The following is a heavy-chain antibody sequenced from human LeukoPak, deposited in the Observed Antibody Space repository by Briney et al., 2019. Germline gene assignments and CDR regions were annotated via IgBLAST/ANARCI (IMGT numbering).Heavy chain of an antibody. D-gene: IGHD6-19*01. CDR1: GGSISSSSYY. V-gene: IGHV4-39*01. J-gene: IGHJ2*01. Sequence: PSETLSLTCTVSGGSISSSSYYWGWIRQPPGKGLEWIGSIYYSGSTYYSPSLKSRVTISVDTSKNQFSLKLSSVTAADTAVYYCARTGYSGGWYWYFDLWGRGTLVTVSS. CDR2: IYYSGST. CDR3: ARTGYSGGWYWYFDL.